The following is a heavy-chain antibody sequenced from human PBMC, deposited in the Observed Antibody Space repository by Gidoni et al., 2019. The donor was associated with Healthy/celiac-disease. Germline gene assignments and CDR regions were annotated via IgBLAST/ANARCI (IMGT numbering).Heavy chain of an antibody. CDR3: ARKSPHDAFDI. J-gene: IGHJ3*02. CDR1: GFSLSNARMG. V-gene: IGHV2-26*01. Sequence: QVTLKESGPVLVKPTETRTLTCTVSGFSLSNARMGVSWIRQPPGKALEWLANIFSNDEKSYSTSLKSRLTISKVTSKSQVVLTMTNMYPVDTATYYCARKSPHDAFDIWGQGTMVTVSS. CDR2: IFSNDEK.